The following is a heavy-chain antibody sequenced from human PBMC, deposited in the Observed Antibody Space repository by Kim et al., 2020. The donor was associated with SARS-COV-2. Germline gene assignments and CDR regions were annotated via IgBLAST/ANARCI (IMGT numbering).Heavy chain of an antibody. J-gene: IGHJ5*02. D-gene: IGHD5-18*01. CDR3: AKDINGVRRYSYGWFDP. Sequence: VKGRFTISRDNSKNSLYLQMNSLRTEDTALYYCAKDINGVRRYSYGWFDPWGQGTLVTVSS. V-gene: IGHV3-43*01.